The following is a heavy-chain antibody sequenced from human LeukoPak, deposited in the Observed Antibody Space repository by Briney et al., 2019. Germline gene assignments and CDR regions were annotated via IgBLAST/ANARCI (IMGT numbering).Heavy chain of an antibody. D-gene: IGHD5-24*01. CDR3: ARLRELATLHDAFDI. Sequence: SETLSLTCTVSGGSISSYYWNWIRQPPGKGLEWIGYIYYSGSTNYNPSLKSRVTVSVDTSKNQFSLKLSSVTAADTTVYYCARLRELATLHDAFDIWGQGTMVTVSS. CDR1: GGSISSYY. CDR2: IYYSGST. J-gene: IGHJ3*02. V-gene: IGHV4-59*08.